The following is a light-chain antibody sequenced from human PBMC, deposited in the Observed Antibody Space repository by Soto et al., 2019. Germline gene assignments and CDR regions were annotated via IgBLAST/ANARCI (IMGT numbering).Light chain of an antibody. CDR2: VNSDGSH. V-gene: IGLV4-69*01. CDR3: QTWDTGIV. Sequence: QLVLTQSPSASASLGASVKFTCTLSSGHSTYAIAWHQQQSEKGPRYLMKVNSDGSHSKGDGIPDRFSGSSSGAERYLTISSLQSEDEADYYCQTWDTGIVFGGGTKLTVL. CDR1: SGHSTYA. J-gene: IGLJ2*01.